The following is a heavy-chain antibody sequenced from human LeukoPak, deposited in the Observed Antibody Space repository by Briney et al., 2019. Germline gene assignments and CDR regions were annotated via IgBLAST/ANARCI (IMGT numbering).Heavy chain of an antibody. J-gene: IGHJ4*02. CDR1: GFTFSNYA. V-gene: IGHV3-23*01. CDR2: ISASGAST. D-gene: IGHD6-19*01. Sequence: PGGSLRLSCAASGFTFSNYAMSWVRQAPGKGLEWVSAISASGASTYYADSVKGRFTISRDNSKNSLYLQMSSLRGEDTAVYFCAKGSGSGWYSGFDFWGQGTLLTVSS. CDR3: AKGSGSGWYSGFDF.